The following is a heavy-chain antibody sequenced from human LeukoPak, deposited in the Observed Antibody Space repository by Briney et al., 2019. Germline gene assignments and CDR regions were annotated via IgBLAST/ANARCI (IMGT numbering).Heavy chain of an antibody. V-gene: IGHV3-30-3*01. Sequence: GGSLRLSCAASGFTFSSYAMHWVRQAPGKGLGWVAVISYDGSNKYYADSVKGRFTISRDNSKNTLYLQMNSLRAEDTAVYYCTSQYSSVDYWGQGTLVTVSS. CDR3: TSQYSSVDY. CDR1: GFTFSSYA. CDR2: ISYDGSNK. J-gene: IGHJ4*02. D-gene: IGHD6-25*01.